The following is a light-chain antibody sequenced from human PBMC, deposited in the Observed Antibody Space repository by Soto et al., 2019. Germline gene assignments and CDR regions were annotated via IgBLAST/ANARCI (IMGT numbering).Light chain of an antibody. J-gene: IGKJ4*01. CDR3: HQSYNAPLT. CDR2: AAS. CDR1: QNISNF. Sequence: DIQMTQSPSSLSASVGDRVTITCRASQNISNFLSWYQQKPGKAPKLLIYAASSLQSGVPSGFSGGGSGTEFTLTFSRLQPEDFATYYCHQSYNAPLTFGGGTKVDIK. V-gene: IGKV1-39*01.